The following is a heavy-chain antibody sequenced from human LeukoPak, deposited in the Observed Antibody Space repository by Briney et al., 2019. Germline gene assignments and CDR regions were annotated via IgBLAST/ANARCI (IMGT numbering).Heavy chain of an antibody. V-gene: IGHV3-48*01. Sequence: GGSLRLSCAASGFTFSSYSMNWVRQAPGKGLEWVSYISISSDTIYYADSVKGRFTISRDNAKNSLYLQTNSLRAEDTAVYYCARGPPLFDPWGQGTLVTVSS. J-gene: IGHJ5*02. CDR3: ARGPPLFDP. CDR2: ISISSDTI. CDR1: GFTFSSYS.